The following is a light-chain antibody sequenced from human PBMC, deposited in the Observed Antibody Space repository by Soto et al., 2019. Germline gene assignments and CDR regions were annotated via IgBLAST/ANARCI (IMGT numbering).Light chain of an antibody. CDR1: QSVGSN. J-gene: IGKJ1*01. CDR2: RAT. CDR3: QQYKDWLTWT. Sequence: EIVMTQSPAILSVSPGESATLSCRASQSVGSNLAWFQQKPGQAPRLIIYRATIRAIRISDRFSGSGSGTEFSLTISSVQSEDCAVYYCQQYKDWLTWTFGHGTKVDMK. V-gene: IGKV3-15*01.